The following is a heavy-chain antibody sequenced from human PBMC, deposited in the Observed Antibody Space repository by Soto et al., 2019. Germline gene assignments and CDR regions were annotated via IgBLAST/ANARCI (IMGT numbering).Heavy chain of an antibody. CDR3: ARDINDFWSGYLY. D-gene: IGHD3-3*01. CDR2: LWYDGSNQ. V-gene: IGHV3-33*01. Sequence: QVQLVESGGGVVQPGTSLRLSCAASGFSFSSYAMHWVRQAPGKGLEWVAALWYDGSNQNYAESVKGRFTISRDNSKSTVYLQMNSLNAEDTAVYYCARDINDFWSGYLYWGQGTLVTVSS. CDR1: GFSFSSYA. J-gene: IGHJ4*02.